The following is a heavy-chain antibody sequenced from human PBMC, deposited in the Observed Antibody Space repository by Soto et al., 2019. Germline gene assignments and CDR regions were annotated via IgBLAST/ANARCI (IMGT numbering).Heavy chain of an antibody. V-gene: IGHV1-69*01. CDR1: GGTFSRHA. Sequence: QVQLVQSGAEVRKPGSSVKFSCKASGGTFSRHAISWVRQAPGQGLEWMGGIIPIFGTANHPQKFQGRVTIIADESTSTVYMELSSLRSEDTAMYYCARGWGYDSNDYYYAYWGQGTLVIVSS. CDR3: ARGWGYDSNDYYYAY. D-gene: IGHD3-22*01. CDR2: IIPIFGTA. J-gene: IGHJ4*02.